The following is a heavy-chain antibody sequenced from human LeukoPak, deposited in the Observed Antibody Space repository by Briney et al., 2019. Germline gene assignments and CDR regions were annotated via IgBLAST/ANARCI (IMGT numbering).Heavy chain of an antibody. Sequence: GGSLRLSCAASGFTFSSNAMHWVRQAPGKGREWVAVISYDGSNKYYADSVKGRFTISRDNSKNTLYLQMHSLRAEDTAVYYCARDPRLSMVRGVISGFDYWGQGTLVTVSS. CDR2: ISYDGSNK. D-gene: IGHD3-10*01. CDR1: GFTFSSNA. CDR3: ARDPRLSMVRGVISGFDY. J-gene: IGHJ4*02. V-gene: IGHV3-30*04.